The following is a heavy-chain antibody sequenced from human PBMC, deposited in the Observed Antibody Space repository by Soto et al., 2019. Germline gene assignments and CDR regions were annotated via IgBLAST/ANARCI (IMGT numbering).Heavy chain of an antibody. V-gene: IGHV1-2*04. Sequence: QVQLVQSGAEVKKPGASVKVSCKASGYTFTGYYMHWVRQAPGQGLEWMGSINPNSGGTNYAQKLQGWVTMTRDTSISTAYMELSRLRSDDTAVYYCARDPNYGDYYFDYWGQGTLVTVSS. CDR1: GYTFTGYY. J-gene: IGHJ4*02. CDR3: ARDPNYGDYYFDY. D-gene: IGHD4-17*01. CDR2: INPNSGGT.